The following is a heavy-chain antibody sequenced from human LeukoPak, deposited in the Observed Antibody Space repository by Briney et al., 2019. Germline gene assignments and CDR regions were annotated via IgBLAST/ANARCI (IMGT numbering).Heavy chain of an antibody. V-gene: IGHV3-23*01. Sequence: GGTLRLSCAASGFTFSSYGMSWVRQAPGKGLEWVSAISGSGGSTYYADSVKGRFTISRDNSKNTLYLQMNSLRAEDTAVYYCARSTTVTRALYYYWGQGTLVTVSS. CDR3: ARSTTVTRALYYY. CDR2: ISGSGGST. J-gene: IGHJ4*02. CDR1: GFTFSSYG. D-gene: IGHD4-17*01.